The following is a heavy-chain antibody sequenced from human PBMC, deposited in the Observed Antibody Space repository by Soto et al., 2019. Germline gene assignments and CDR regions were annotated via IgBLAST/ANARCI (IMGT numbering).Heavy chain of an antibody. CDR1: GFTFSSYA. CDR3: AQGGSGYDLPGPGVKGFDI. D-gene: IGHD5-12*01. CDR2: ISYDGNNK. V-gene: IGHV3-30-3*01. Sequence: QVQLVESGGGVVQPGRSLRLSCAASGFTFSSYAMHWVRQAPGKGLEWVALISYDGNNKFYADSVKGRYTISRDNSKKPPSLQMNSLRVKDTAVYYWAQGGSGYDLPGPGVKGFDIWGQGTMVSVSS. J-gene: IGHJ3*02.